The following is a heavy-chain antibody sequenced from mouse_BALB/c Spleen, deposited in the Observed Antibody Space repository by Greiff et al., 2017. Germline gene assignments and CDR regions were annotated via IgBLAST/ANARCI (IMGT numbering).Heavy chain of an antibody. CDR2: IRNKANGYTT. CDR3: ARDSSYDY. CDR1: GFTFTDYY. V-gene: IGHV7-3*02. Sequence: EVQLQESGGGLVQPGGSLRLSCATSGFTFTDYYMSWVRQPPGKALEWLGFIRNKANGYTTEYSASVKGRFTISRDNSQSILYLQMNTLRAEDSATYYCARDSSYDYWGQGTTLTVSS. J-gene: IGHJ2*01. D-gene: IGHD1-1*01.